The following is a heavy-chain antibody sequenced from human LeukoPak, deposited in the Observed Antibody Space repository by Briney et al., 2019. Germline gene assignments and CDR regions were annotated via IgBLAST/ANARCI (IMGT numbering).Heavy chain of an antibody. CDR2: INPNSGGT. J-gene: IGHJ4*02. CDR3: ARDKSWDY. CDR1: GYTFTGYY. V-gene: IGHV1-2*02. Sequence: ASVKVSCKASGYTFTGYYMHWARQAPGQGLEWMGWINPNSGGTNYAQNFQGRVTMTRDTSIGTAYMELSRLRSDDTAVYYCARDKSWDYWGQGTLVTVSS.